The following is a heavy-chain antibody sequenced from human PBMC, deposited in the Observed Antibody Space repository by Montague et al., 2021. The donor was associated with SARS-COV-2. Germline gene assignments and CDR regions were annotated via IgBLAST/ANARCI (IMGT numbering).Heavy chain of an antibody. CDR1: GFIFSNFA. Sequence: SLRLSCAASGFIFSNFAFHWVRQAPGKGLEWVAIITYDGIDKFYADPVKGRFTISRDNSKNTLYLQMNSLRAEDTAVYYCAGVMVPPLYWGQGTLVTVSS. V-gene: IGHV3-30*14. J-gene: IGHJ4*02. D-gene: IGHD2/OR15-2a*01. CDR2: ITYDGIDK. CDR3: AGVMVPPLY.